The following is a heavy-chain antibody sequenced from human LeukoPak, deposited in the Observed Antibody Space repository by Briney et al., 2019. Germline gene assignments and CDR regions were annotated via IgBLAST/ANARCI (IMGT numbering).Heavy chain of an antibody. J-gene: IGHJ6*03. CDR1: GFTFSSYW. Sequence: GGSLRLSCAASGFTFSSYWMSWVRQAPGKGLEWVANIKQDGSEKYYVDSVKGRFTISRDNAKNSLYLQMNSLRAEDTAVFYCARGQGYESYYYMDVWGKGTTVSVSS. V-gene: IGHV3-7*01. CDR3: ARGQGYESYYYMDV. D-gene: IGHD2-2*01. CDR2: IKQDGSEK.